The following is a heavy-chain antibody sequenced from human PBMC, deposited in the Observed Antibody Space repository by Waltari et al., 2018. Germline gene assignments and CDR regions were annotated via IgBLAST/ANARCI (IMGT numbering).Heavy chain of an antibody. D-gene: IGHD4-17*01. CDR3: ARRDDYGDDPFWT. J-gene: IGHJ5*02. CDR2: IRSSCSTS. CDR1: GFIFSNYE. V-gene: IGHV3-48*03. Sequence: EEHLVESGGGLVQPGGSLRLSCAASGFIFSNYEMNWIRQAPGKGLGWVSYIRSSCSTSYYADSAKGRFTISRDNAKNSLYLQMNSLRAEDTAVYYCARRDDYGDDPFWTWGQGTLVTVSS.